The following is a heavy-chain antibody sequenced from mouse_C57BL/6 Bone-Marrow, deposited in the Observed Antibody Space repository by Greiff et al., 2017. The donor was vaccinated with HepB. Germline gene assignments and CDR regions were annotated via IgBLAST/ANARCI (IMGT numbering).Heavy chain of an antibody. CDR1: GFTFSSYG. CDR2: ISSGGSYT. D-gene: IGHD1-1*01. J-gene: IGHJ3*01. V-gene: IGHV5-6*01. CDR3: ARPTVVPY. Sequence: VQLKESGGDLVKPGGSLKLSCAASGFTFSSYGMSWVRQTPDKRLEWVATISSGGSYTYYPDSVKGRFTISRDNAKNTLYLQMSSLKSEDTAMYYCARPTVVPYWGQGTLVTVSA.